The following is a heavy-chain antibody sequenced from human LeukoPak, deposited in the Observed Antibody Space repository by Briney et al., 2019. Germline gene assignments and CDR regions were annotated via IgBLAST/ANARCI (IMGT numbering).Heavy chain of an antibody. J-gene: IGHJ4*02. Sequence: GGSLRLSCAASGFTFSNNWMTWVRQAPGKGLEWVANIKQDGSEKYYLDSVKGRFTISRDNAKNSLYLQMNSLRAEDTAVYYCARDGAVAGRYYFDYWGQGILVTVSS. V-gene: IGHV3-7*01. D-gene: IGHD6-19*01. CDR3: ARDGAVAGRYYFDY. CDR2: IKQDGSEK. CDR1: GFTFSNNW.